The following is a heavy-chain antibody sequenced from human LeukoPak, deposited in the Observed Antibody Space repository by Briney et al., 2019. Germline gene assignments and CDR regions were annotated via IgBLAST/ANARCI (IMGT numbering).Heavy chain of an antibody. CDR3: ARDYGDYD. CDR1: GFTFSSYS. J-gene: IGHJ4*02. V-gene: IGHV4-34*01. CDR2: VNHSGST. Sequence: GSLRLSCAASGFTFSSYSMNWVRQAPGKGLEWIGEVNHSGSTNYNPSLKSRVTISVDTSKNQFSLKLSSVTAADTAVYYCARDYGDYDWGQGTLVTVSS. D-gene: IGHD4-17*01.